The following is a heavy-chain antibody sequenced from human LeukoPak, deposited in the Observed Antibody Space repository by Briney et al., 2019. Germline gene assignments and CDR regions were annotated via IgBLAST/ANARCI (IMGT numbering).Heavy chain of an antibody. D-gene: IGHD3-3*01. V-gene: IGHV3-7*03. J-gene: IGHJ6*02. CDR2: IKPDGSET. Sequence: GGSLRLSCAASGFTFSNYWMSWVRQAPEKGLEWVANIKPDGSETYSVDSVKGRFTISRDNVKNSLYLQMNSLRAEDTAVYYCARTLRFFRFLDVWGQGTTVTVSS. CDR1: GFTFSNYW. CDR3: ARTLRFFRFLDV.